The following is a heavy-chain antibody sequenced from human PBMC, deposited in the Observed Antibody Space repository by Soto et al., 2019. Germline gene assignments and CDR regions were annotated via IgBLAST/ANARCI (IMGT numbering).Heavy chain of an antibody. J-gene: IGHJ3*02. CDR3: ARASDNCGGDCYSGEAAFDI. CDR2: IYYSGST. Sequence: SETLSLTCTVSGGSISSGGYYWSWIRQHPGKGLEWIGYIYYSGSTYYNPSLKSRVTISVDTSKNQFSLKLSSVTAADTAVYYCARASDNCGGDCYSGEAAFDIWGQGTMVTVSS. D-gene: IGHD2-21*02. CDR1: GGSISSGGYY. V-gene: IGHV4-31*03.